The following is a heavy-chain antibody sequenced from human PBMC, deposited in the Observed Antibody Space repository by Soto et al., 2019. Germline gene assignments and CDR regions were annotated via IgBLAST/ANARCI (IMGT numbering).Heavy chain of an antibody. CDR3: ARVPDLGYCSCSGGSCYRFDY. Sequence: ASVKVSCKASGYTFTSHDINWVRQATGQGLEWMGWMNPNSGNTGYAQKFQGRVTMTRDTSINTAYMELSSLRSEDTAVYYCARVPDLGYCSCSGGSCYRFDYWG. J-gene: IGHJ4*01. V-gene: IGHV1-8*01. CDR2: MNPNSGNT. D-gene: IGHD2-15*01. CDR1: GYTFTSHD.